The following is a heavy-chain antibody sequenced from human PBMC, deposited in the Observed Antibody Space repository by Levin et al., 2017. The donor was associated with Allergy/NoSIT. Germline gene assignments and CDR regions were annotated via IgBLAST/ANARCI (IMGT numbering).Heavy chain of an antibody. CDR1: GGSISSGGYY. CDR2: IYYSGST. D-gene: IGHD6-19*01. J-gene: IGHJ2*01. V-gene: IGHV4-31*03. CDR3: ARFETVAGTMDFDL. Sequence: LRLSCTVSGGSISSGGYYWSWIRQHPGKGLEWIGCIYYSGSTYYNPSLKSRVTISVDTSKNQFSLKLSSVTAADTAVYYCARFETVAGTMDFDLWGRGTLVTVSS.